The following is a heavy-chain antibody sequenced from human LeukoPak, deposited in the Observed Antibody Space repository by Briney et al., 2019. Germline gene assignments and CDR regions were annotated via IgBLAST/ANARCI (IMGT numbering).Heavy chain of an antibody. V-gene: IGHV3-48*01. CDR1: GFTFSSYS. D-gene: IGHD3-3*01. CDR2: ISSSSSTI. J-gene: IGHJ6*03. Sequence: PGGSLRLSCAASGFTFSSYSMNWVRQAPGKGLEWVSYISSSSSTIYYADSVKGRFTISRDNAKNSLYLQMNSLRAEDTAVYYCARTGYDFGTQFAIYYYYYYMDVWGKGTTVTVSS. CDR3: ARTGYDFGTQFAIYYYYYYMDV.